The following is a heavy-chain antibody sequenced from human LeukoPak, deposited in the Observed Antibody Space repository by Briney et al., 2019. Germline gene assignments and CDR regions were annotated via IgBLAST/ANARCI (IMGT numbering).Heavy chain of an antibody. CDR3: ARDRDHGLDY. CDR2: IKSRTYGGTT. J-gene: IGHJ4*02. CDR1: GFTFGDYG. V-gene: IGHV3-49*04. D-gene: IGHD4-17*01. Sequence: GGSLRLSCTPSGFTFGDYGVHWVRQAPGKGLEGIGFIKSRTYGGTTEYAASVKGRFTISRDDSKSIAYLQMNSLKTEDTAVYFCARDRDHGLDYWGQGTLVTVSS.